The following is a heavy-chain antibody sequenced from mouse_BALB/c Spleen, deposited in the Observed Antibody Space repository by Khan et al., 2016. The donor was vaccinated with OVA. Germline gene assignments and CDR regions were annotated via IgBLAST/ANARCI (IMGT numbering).Heavy chain of an antibody. CDR3: TRLAYYYDRAGFAY. V-gene: IGHV5-6*01. D-gene: IGHD1-1*01. Sequence: EVQVVESGGDLVKPGGSLKLSCAASGFTFSTYGMSWVRQAPDKRLEWVATVSTGGSYTYYPDSVKGRFTIYRDNAKNTLYLQMSGLRNEDTAMFYCTRLAYYYDRAGFAYWGQGTLVTVSS. CDR2: VSTGGSYT. CDR1: GFTFSTYG. J-gene: IGHJ3*01.